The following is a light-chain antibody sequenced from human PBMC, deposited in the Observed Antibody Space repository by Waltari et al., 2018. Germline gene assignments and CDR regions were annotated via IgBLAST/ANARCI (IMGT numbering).Light chain of an antibody. V-gene: IGKV1-12*01. CDR2: AAS. Sequence: DIQMTQSPSSLSASVGDKVTITCRASQDVRGWIAWYQQKPGKAPKLLIYAASTLQSGVPSRFSGSESGTDYTLTISSLQPEDFASYYCQQGYNTPLTFGQGTKVEVK. CDR1: QDVRGW. J-gene: IGKJ1*01. CDR3: QQGYNTPLT.